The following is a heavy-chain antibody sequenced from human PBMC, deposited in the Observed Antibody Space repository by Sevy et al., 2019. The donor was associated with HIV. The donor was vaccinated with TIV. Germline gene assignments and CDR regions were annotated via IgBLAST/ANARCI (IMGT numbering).Heavy chain of an antibody. CDR1: GFRFDDYA. V-gene: IGHV3-9*01. CDR3: AKDMGGIETLDYYSYYGMDV. D-gene: IGHD2-21*01. CDR2: ISWNSYRI. Sequence: GGSLRLSCAASGFRFDDYAMHWVRQVPGMSPEWVSGISWNSYRIDYADSVRGRFTISRDNAKNSLSLQMNSLRVEDTALYYCAKDMGGIETLDYYSYYGMDVWGQRTTVTVSS. J-gene: IGHJ6*02.